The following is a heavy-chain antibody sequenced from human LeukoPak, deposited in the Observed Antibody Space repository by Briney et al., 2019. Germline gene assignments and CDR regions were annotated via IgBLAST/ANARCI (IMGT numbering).Heavy chain of an antibody. CDR2: IYTSGST. J-gene: IGHJ4*02. Sequence: SETLSLTCTVSGGSISSYYWSWIRQPAGKGLEWIGRIYTSGSTNYNPSLKSRVTMSVDTSKNQFSLKLSSVTAADTAVYYCARVWSYSSSWYVDYWGQGTLVTVSS. V-gene: IGHV4-4*07. CDR3: ARVWSYSSSWYVDY. D-gene: IGHD6-13*01. CDR1: GGSISSYY.